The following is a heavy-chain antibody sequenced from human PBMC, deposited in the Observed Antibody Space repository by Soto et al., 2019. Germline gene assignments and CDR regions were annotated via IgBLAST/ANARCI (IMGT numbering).Heavy chain of an antibody. CDR2: IWYDGSNK. Sequence: PRLSCAASGFTFSSYGMHWVRQAPGKGLEWVAVIWYDGSNKYYADSVKGRFTISRDNSKNTLYLQMNSLRAEDTAVYYCARDRGLPWRNIAARPGCMDVWGQVTTVT. CDR1: GFTFSSYG. CDR3: ARDRGLPWRNIAARPGCMDV. V-gene: IGHV3-33*01. J-gene: IGHJ6*01. D-gene: IGHD6-6*01.